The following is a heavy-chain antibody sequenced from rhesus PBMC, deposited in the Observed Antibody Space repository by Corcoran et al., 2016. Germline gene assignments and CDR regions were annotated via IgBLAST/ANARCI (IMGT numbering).Heavy chain of an antibody. Sequence: QVQLQESGPGVVKPSETLSLTCAVSGGSISDSYRWSWIRHPPGKGLEWIGYIYVSSTSTNYNPSLKSRVTISKDTSKNQFSLKLSSVTAADTAVYYCARESSGYSLYYFDYWGQGVLVTVSS. J-gene: IGHJ4*01. CDR2: IYVSSTST. CDR3: ARESSGYSLYYFDY. D-gene: IGHD5-24*01. CDR1: GGSISDSYR. V-gene: IGHV4S10*01.